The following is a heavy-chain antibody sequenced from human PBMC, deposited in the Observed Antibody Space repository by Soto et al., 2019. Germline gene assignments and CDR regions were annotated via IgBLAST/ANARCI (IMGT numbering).Heavy chain of an antibody. Sequence: PGGSLRLSCEASGLTLRLYWMHWVRQVPGKGLVWVSRINSDGSSTSYADSVKGRFTIFRDNAKNTVSLQMNSLRVEDTAVYYCGRDMGRDGYIDYWGQGTLVTVS. CDR2: INSDGSST. CDR1: GLTLRLYW. D-gene: IGHD1-26*01. J-gene: IGHJ4*02. CDR3: GRDMGRDGYIDY. V-gene: IGHV3-74*01.